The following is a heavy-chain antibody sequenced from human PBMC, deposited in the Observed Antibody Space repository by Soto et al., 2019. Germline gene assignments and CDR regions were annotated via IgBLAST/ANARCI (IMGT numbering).Heavy chain of an antibody. CDR1: GFTFSDYY. CDR2: VTSNSSNT. D-gene: IGHD6-19*01. CDR3: AKGGRQWLVTSDFNY. V-gene: IGHV3-11*06. J-gene: IGHJ4*02. Sequence: GGSLRLSCAASGFTFSDYYMRWIRPDPGKGLEWVSFVTSNSSNTNYADSVKGRFTISRDSSKNTVSLEMTSLRAEDTAVYYCAKGGRQWLVTSDFNYWGQGALVTVSS.